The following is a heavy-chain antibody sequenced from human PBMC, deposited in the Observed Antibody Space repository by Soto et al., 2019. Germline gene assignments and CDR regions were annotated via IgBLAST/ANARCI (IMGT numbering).Heavy chain of an antibody. D-gene: IGHD6-19*01. CDR3: ARGGRTDIAVAQDY. Sequence: HPGGSLRLSCAASGFTFSSYGMHWVRQAPGKGLEWVAVIWYDGSNKYYADSVKGRFIISRDNSKNTLYLQMNSLRAEDTAVYYCARGGRTDIAVAQDYWGQGTLVTVSS. J-gene: IGHJ4*02. CDR1: GFTFSSYG. V-gene: IGHV3-33*01. CDR2: IWYDGSNK.